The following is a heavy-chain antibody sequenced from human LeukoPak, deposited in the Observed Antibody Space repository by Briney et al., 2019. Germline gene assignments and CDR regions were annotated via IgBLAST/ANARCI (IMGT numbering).Heavy chain of an antibody. D-gene: IGHD2-2*01. V-gene: IGHV1-69*05. CDR3: ARGLESKYQLPHYYYYMDV. Sequence: GASVKVSCKASGGTFSSYAISWVRQAPGQGLEWMGGIIPIFGTANYAQKFQGRVTITTDESTSTAYMELSSLRSEDTAVYYCARGLESKYQLPHYYYYMDVWGKGTTVTVSS. CDR2: IIPIFGTA. CDR1: GGTFSSYA. J-gene: IGHJ6*03.